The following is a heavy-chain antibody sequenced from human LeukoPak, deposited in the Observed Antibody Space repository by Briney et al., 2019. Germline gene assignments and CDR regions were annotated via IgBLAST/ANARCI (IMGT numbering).Heavy chain of an antibody. D-gene: IGHD1-26*01. Sequence: HPGRSLRLSCAASGFTVSSNYMSWVRQAPGKGLEWVSVIYSGGSTYYADSVKGRFTISRDNSKNTLYLQMNSLRAEDTAVYFCARRQVGATVDYWGQGTLVTVSS. CDR3: ARRQVGATVDY. CDR2: IYSGGST. J-gene: IGHJ4*02. CDR1: GFTVSSNY. V-gene: IGHV3-66*02.